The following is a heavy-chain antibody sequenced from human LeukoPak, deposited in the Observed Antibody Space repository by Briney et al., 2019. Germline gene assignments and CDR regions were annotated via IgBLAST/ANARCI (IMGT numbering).Heavy chain of an antibody. CDR3: ARGPSLDSTLDY. CDR1: GGTFSSYA. J-gene: IGHJ4*02. V-gene: IGHV1-69*05. D-gene: IGHD3-9*01. CDR2: IIPIFGTA. Sequence: ASVKVSCKASGGTFSSYAISWVRQAPGQGLEWMGGIIPIFGTANYAQKFQGRVTITTDESTSTAYMELSSLRSEDTAVYYCARGPSLDSTLDYWAREPWSPSPQ.